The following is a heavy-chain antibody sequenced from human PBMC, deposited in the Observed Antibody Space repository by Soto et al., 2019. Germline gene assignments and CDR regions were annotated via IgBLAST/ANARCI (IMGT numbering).Heavy chain of an antibody. J-gene: IGHJ4*02. D-gene: IGHD2-15*01. CDR2: IYWDDGK. CDR3: AHIVVDDVGSYFDY. Sequence: QITLKQSGPTLVKHTQTLTLTFTFSGFSLSSTRMAVGWIRQPPGNALEWLALIYWDDGKLFSPFLKGRLTITKDTSKNQVVLTMYNMDAVDTARYFCAHIVVDDVGSYFDYCGTGTLVTVAS. V-gene: IGHV2-5*02. CDR1: GFSLSSTRMA.